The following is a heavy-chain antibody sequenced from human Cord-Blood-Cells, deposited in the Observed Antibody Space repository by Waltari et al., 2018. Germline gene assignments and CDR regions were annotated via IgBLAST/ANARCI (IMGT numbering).Heavy chain of an antibody. CDR1: GGTFSTYD. Sequence: QVQLVQSGAEVRKPGSSVKVSCNASGGTFSTYDIRWARQAPGQGLEWMGGIIPIFGTANYAQKFQGRVTITADESTSTAYMELSSLRSEDTAVYYCARDERVAAAGTSWGQGTLVTVSS. V-gene: IGHV1-69*12. D-gene: IGHD6-13*01. CDR2: IIPIFGTA. J-gene: IGHJ4*02. CDR3: ARDERVAAAGTS.